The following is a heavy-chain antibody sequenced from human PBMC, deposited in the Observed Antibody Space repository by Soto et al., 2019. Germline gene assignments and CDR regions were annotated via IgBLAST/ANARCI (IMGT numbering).Heavy chain of an antibody. CDR2: IKQDGSEK. D-gene: IGHD5-18*01. Sequence: PGGFLRLSCAASGFTFSSYWMSWVRQAPGKGLEWVANIKQDGSEKYYVDSVKGRFTISRDNAKNSLYLQMNSLRAEDTAVYYCARELDTAMVPYFDYWGQGTLVTVSS. V-gene: IGHV3-7*01. CDR3: ARELDTAMVPYFDY. CDR1: GFTFSSYW. J-gene: IGHJ4*02.